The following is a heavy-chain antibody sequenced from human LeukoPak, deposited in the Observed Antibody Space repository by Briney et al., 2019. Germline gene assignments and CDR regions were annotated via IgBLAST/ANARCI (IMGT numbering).Heavy chain of an antibody. D-gene: IGHD3-9*01. V-gene: IGHV1-69*04. Sequence: SVKVSCKASGGTFSSYAISWVRQAPGQGLEWMGRIIPILGIANYAQKFQGRVTITADKSTSTAYMELSSLRSEDTAVYYCARSPGYFDWVDYWGQGTLVTVSS. CDR3: ARSPGYFDWVDY. J-gene: IGHJ4*02. CDR1: GGTFSSYA. CDR2: IIPILGIA.